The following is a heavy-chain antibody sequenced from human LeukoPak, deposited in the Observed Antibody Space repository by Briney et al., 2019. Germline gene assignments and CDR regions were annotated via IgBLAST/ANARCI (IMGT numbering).Heavy chain of an antibody. V-gene: IGHV1-69*13. CDR1: GGTFGSYA. D-gene: IGHD2-15*01. J-gene: IGHJ6*02. Sequence: GASVKVSCKASGGTFGSYAISWVRQAPGQGLEWMGGIIPIFGTANYAQKFQGRVTITADESTSTAYMELSSLRSEDTAVYYCARESVVVVAAMGASMDVWGQGTTVTVSS. CDR2: IIPIFGTA. CDR3: ARESVVVVAAMGASMDV.